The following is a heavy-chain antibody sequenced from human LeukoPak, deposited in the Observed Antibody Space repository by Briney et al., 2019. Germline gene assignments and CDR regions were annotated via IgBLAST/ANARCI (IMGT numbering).Heavy chain of an antibody. CDR3: ARDGGYSGYDNAFDI. CDR1: GFTFSSYS. CDR2: ISSSSSTI. D-gene: IGHD5-12*01. J-gene: IGHJ3*02. V-gene: IGHV3-48*02. Sequence: LGGSQRLSCAASGFTFSSYSMNWVRQAPGKGLEWVSYISSSSSTIYYADSVKGRFTISRDNAKNSLYLQMNSLRDEDTAVYYCARDGGYSGYDNAFDIWGQGTMVTASS.